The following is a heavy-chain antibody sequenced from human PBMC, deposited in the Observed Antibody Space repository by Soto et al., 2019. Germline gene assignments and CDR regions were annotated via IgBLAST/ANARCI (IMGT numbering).Heavy chain of an antibody. CDR3: ARDRGYSYGSLGGGLDV. V-gene: IGHV6-1*01. CDR2: TYYRSKWYN. CDR1: GDSVSSNSAA. J-gene: IGHJ6*02. D-gene: IGHD5-18*01. Sequence: PSQTLSLTCAISGDSVSSNSAAWNRIRQSPSRGLEWLGRTYYRSKWYNDYAVSVKSRITINPDTSKNQFSLQLNSVTPEDTAVYSCARDRGYSYGSLGGGLDVWGQGTTVTVSS.